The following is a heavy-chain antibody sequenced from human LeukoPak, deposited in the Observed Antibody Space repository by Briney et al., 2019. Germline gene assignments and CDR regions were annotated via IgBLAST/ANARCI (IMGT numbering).Heavy chain of an antibody. Sequence: GGSLRLSCAASGFTFSSYSMNWVRQAPGKGLEWVSSISSSSYIYYADSVKGRFTISRDNAKNSLYLQMNSLRAEDTAVYYCAREGKYYYDSSGYYGSDYFDYWGQGTLVTVSS. J-gene: IGHJ4*02. CDR3: AREGKYYYDSSGYYGSDYFDY. V-gene: IGHV3-21*01. CDR2: ISSSSYI. D-gene: IGHD3-22*01. CDR1: GFTFSSYS.